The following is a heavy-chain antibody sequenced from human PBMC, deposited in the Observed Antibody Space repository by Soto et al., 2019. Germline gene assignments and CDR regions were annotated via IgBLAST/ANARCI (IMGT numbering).Heavy chain of an antibody. D-gene: IGHD3-22*01. J-gene: IGHJ4*02. CDR3: AKDLMGPYYYDSSGYPFDY. CDR2: ISGSGGST. CDR1: GFTFSSYA. V-gene: IGHV3-23*01. Sequence: GGSPRLSCAASGFTFSSYAMSWVRQAPGKGLEWVSAISGSGGSTYYADSVKGRFTISRDNSKNTLYLQMNSLRAEDTAVYYCAKDLMGPYYYDSSGYPFDYWGQGTLVTVSS.